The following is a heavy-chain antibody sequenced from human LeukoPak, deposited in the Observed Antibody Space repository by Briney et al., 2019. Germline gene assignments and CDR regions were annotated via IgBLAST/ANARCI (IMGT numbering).Heavy chain of an antibody. D-gene: IGHD5-12*01. CDR1: GSTFGNYW. CDR2: IEDDGDQK. Sequence: GGSLRLSCVASGSTFGNYWMSWVRQAPGKGLEFVGNIEDDGDQKNYVDSVKGRFKISRDNARNSLYLQMNSLRVEDTAVYYCARDIIRGQSDFGYWGQGVLVTVSS. V-gene: IGHV3-7*01. J-gene: IGHJ4*02. CDR3: ARDIIRGQSDFGY.